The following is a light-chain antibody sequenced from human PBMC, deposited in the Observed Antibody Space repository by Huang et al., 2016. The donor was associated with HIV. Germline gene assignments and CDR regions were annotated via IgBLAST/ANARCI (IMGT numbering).Light chain of an antibody. CDR1: QSVSTY. Sequence: EIVLTQSPATLSLSPGERATLSCRASQSVSTYLAWYQQKPGQAPRLLIYNASHRATGIPARFSGSVSGTDFTLTINSLEPEDFAVYYCQQRATWLITFGQGTRLEMK. CDR2: NAS. J-gene: IGKJ5*01. V-gene: IGKV3-11*01. CDR3: QQRATWLIT.